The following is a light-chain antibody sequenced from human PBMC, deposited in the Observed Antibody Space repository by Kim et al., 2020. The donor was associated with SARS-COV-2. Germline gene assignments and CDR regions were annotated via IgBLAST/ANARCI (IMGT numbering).Light chain of an antibody. CDR3: QQYNNWMWT. V-gene: IGKV1-5*03. J-gene: IGKJ1*01. CDR2: QTS. CDR1: QSITGW. Sequence: ASIGDRVTITCRGSQSITGWLAWYQQKPGKAPNLLIYQTSRLQSGVPSRFTGSGSGTEFTLTISSLQSDDLATYYCQQYNNWMWTFGQGTKVDIK.